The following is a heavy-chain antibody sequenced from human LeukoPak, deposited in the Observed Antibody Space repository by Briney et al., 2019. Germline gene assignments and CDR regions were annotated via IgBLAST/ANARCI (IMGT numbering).Heavy chain of an antibody. Sequence: RASVKVSCKASGYTFTSYDMHWVRQAPGKGLEWMGGFDPEDGETIYAQKFQGRVTMTEDTSTDTAYMELSSLRSEDTAVYYCATGYSGKSYYYYYMDVWGKGTTVTISS. D-gene: IGHD3-10*01. J-gene: IGHJ6*03. V-gene: IGHV1-24*01. CDR2: FDPEDGET. CDR1: GYTFTSYD. CDR3: ATGYSGKSYYYYYMDV.